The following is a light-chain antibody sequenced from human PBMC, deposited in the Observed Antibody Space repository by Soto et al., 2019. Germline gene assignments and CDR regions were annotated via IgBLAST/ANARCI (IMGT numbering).Light chain of an antibody. CDR2: AAS. CDR1: QSISNY. CDR3: QQSYSSPLT. Sequence: DIQMTQSPSSLSASVGDRVTITCRASQSISNYLNWYQQKPGKAPKLLIYAASSLQSGVPSRFSGSGAGTDFTLTINRLQPEDFGSYYCQQSYSSPLTFGPGTTVDIK. J-gene: IGKJ3*01. V-gene: IGKV1-39*01.